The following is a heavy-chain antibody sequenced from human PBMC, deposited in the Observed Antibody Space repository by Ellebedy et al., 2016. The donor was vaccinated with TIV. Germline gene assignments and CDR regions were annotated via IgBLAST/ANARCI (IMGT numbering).Heavy chain of an antibody. CDR3: AGVGVHAAAHHDAFDI. CDR2: ISPYKAQT. CDR1: GYTFTTYE. V-gene: IGHV1-18*04. J-gene: IGHJ3*02. D-gene: IGHD2-2*01. Sequence: AASVKVSCKASGYTFTTYELSWVRQAPGQGLEWMGWISPYKAQTYYAQRLQGRVTVTTDTSTNPTYMELRSLRSDDTAVYYCAGVGVHAAAHHDAFDIWGPGTMVTVSS.